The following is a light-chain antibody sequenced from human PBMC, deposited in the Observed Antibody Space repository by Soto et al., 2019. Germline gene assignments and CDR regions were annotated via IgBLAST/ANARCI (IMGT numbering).Light chain of an antibody. CDR2: EVS. CDR3: NSYTSVTTPHLV. Sequence: QSALTQPASVSGSPGQSITISCTGSSSDIDDYNYVSWFQQHPGTAPKLIIFEVSNRPSGISDRFSGSKSGNTASLTISGLQAEDEADYYCNSYTSVTTPHLVFGGGTKLTVL. CDR1: SSDIDDYNY. J-gene: IGLJ2*01. V-gene: IGLV2-14*01.